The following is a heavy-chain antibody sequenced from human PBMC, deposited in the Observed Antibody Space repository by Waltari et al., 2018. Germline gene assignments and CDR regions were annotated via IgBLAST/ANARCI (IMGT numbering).Heavy chain of an antibody. CDR2: INHSGST. V-gene: IGHV4-34*01. CDR3: ARGRRKQQLARYNWFDP. CDR1: GGSFSGYY. J-gene: IGHJ5*02. Sequence: QVQLQQWGAGLLKPSETLSLTCAVYGGSFSGYYWSCIRQPPGKGLEWIGEINHSGSTNYNPSLKSRVTISVDTSKNQFSLKLSSVTAADTAVYYCARGRRKQQLARYNWFDPWGQGTLVTVSS. D-gene: IGHD6-13*01.